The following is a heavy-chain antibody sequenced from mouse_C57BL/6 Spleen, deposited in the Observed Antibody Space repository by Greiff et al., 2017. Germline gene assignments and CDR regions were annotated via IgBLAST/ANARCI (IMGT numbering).Heavy chain of an antibody. CDR1: GFTFSDYG. Sequence: EVKLMESGGGLVKPGGSLKLSCAASGFTFSDYGMHWVRQAPEKGLEWVAYISSGRSTIYYADTVKGRFTISRDNAKNTLFLQMTSLRSEATAMYYCAKPYYYGSSFFAYWGQGTLVTVSA. D-gene: IGHD1-1*01. J-gene: IGHJ3*01. CDR2: ISSGRSTI. V-gene: IGHV5-17*01. CDR3: AKPYYYGSSFFAY.